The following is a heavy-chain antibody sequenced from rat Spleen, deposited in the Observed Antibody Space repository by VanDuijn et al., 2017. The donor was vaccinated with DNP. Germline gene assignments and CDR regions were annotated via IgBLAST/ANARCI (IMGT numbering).Heavy chain of an antibody. V-gene: IGHV5-7*01. J-gene: IGHJ3*01. Sequence: EVRLVESGGGLVQPGRSLKLSCAASGFTFSDYYMAWVRQAPKKGLEWVATISYDGSSTYYRDSVKGRFTISRDNAKSTLYLQMNSLRSEDTATYYCARDGFAYWGQGTLVTVSS. CDR1: GFTFSDYY. CDR2: ISYDGSST. CDR3: ARDGFAY.